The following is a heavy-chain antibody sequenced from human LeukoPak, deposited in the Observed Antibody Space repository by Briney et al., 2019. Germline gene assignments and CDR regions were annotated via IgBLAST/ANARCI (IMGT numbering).Heavy chain of an antibody. V-gene: IGHV3-7*01. Sequence: PTGGSLRLSCAASGFTFSSYWMSWVRQAPGKGLERVANIKQDGSEKYYVDSVKGRFTISRDNAKNSLYLQMNSLRAEDTAVYYCARPTDSSGYYYFDYWGQGTLVTVSS. J-gene: IGHJ4*02. D-gene: IGHD3-22*01. CDR1: GFTFSSYW. CDR3: ARPTDSSGYYYFDY. CDR2: IKQDGSEK.